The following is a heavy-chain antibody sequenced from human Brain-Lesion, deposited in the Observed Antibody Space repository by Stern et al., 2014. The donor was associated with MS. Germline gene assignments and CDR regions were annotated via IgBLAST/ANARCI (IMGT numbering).Heavy chain of an antibody. CDR3: ARRGDPFDY. V-gene: IGHV5-51*01. Sequence: VQLGQFGAEGKKPGDSLKISCKGSGYTFTNYWIGWGPQMPGKGLEWMGNIYPGDSDTRDSPSFQGQVTMSADRSTSTAYLQWSSLKASDTAMYFCARRGDPFDYWGQGTLVTVSS. J-gene: IGHJ4*02. CDR1: GYTFTNYW. D-gene: IGHD2-21*02. CDR2: IYPGDSDT.